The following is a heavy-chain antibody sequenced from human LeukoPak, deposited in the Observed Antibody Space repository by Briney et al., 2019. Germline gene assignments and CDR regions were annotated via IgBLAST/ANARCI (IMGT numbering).Heavy chain of an antibody. J-gene: IGHJ6*02. CDR2: IKSKFDGETT. CDR3: TTVLVGSNYYYYGMDV. V-gene: IGHV3-15*01. D-gene: IGHD2-2*01. CDR1: GFTFSDAW. Sequence: GGSLRLSCATSGFTFSDAWMTWVRQGPGKGLEWVGRIKSKFDGETTNYAAPVRGRFTISRDDSKNTVYLQINSLKTKDTAVYYCTTVLVGSNYYYYGMDVWGQGTTVTVSS.